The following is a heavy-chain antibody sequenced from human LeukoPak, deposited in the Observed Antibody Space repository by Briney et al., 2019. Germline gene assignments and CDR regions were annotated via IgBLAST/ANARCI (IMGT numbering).Heavy chain of an antibody. CDR3: AGRYFDWLLYDY. D-gene: IGHD3-9*01. V-gene: IGHV4-39*01. Sequence: PSETLSLTCTVSGGSISSSSYYWGWTRQPPGKGLEWIGSIYYSGSTYYNPSLKSRVTISVDTSKDQFSLKLSSVTAADTAVYYCAGRYFDWLLYDYWGQGTLVTVSS. CDR1: GGSISSSSYY. J-gene: IGHJ4*02. CDR2: IYYSGST.